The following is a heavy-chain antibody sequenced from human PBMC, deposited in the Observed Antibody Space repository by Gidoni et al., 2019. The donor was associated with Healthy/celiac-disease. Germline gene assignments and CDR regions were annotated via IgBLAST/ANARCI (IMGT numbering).Heavy chain of an antibody. CDR1: GFTFSSYR. CDR2: ISSSSSTI. J-gene: IGHJ4*02. Sequence: EVQLVESGGGLVQPGGSLRLSCAASGFTFSSYRMNWVRQAPGKGLELVSYISSSSSTIYYADSVKGRFTISRDNAKNSLYLQMNSLRAEDTAVYYCARDLPQYYDFWSGYYDSWGQGTLVTVSS. D-gene: IGHD3-3*01. CDR3: ARDLPQYYDFWSGYYDS. V-gene: IGHV3-48*01.